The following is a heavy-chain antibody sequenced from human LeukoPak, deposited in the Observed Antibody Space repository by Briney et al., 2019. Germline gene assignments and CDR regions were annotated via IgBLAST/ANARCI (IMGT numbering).Heavy chain of an antibody. Sequence: GGSLRLSCAASGFTFSSYSMNWVRLAPGKGLEWVSSISSSSSYIYYADSVKGRFTISRDNAKNSLYLQMNSLRAEDTAVYYCARDYFTGRIQLWRRSYYFDYWGQGTLVTVSS. CDR1: GFTFSSYS. V-gene: IGHV3-21*01. J-gene: IGHJ4*02. D-gene: IGHD5-18*01. CDR3: ARDYFTGRIQLWRRSYYFDY. CDR2: ISSSSSYI.